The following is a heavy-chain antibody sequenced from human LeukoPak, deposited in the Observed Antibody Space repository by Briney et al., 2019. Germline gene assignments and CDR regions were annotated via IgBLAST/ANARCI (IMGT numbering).Heavy chain of an antibody. D-gene: IGHD3-3*01. Sequence: SVKVSCKASGGTFSSYAISWVRQAPGQGLEWMGGIIPIFGTANYAQKFQGRVTITADKSTSTAYMELSSLRSEDTAVYYCARDLSGQRFLEWLRAFDIWGQGTMVTVSS. CDR2: IIPIFGTA. V-gene: IGHV1-69*06. CDR3: ARDLSGQRFLEWLRAFDI. J-gene: IGHJ3*02. CDR1: GGTFSSYA.